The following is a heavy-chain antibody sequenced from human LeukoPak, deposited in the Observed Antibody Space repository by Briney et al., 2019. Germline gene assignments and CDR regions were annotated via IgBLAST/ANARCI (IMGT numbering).Heavy chain of an antibody. CDR2: INHSGST. V-gene: IGHV4-34*01. D-gene: IGHD3-10*01. Sequence: LETLSLTCAVYGGSFSGYYWSWIRQPPGKGLEWIGEINHSGSTNYNPSLKSRVTIPVDTSKNQFSLKLSSVTAADTAVYYCARVFYYGSGSYYSRYYYYGMDVWGQGTTVTVSS. J-gene: IGHJ6*02. CDR1: GGSFSGYY. CDR3: ARVFYYGSGSYYSRYYYYGMDV.